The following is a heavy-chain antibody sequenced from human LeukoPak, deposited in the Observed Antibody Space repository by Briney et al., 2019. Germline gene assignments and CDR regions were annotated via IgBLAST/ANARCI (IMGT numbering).Heavy chain of an antibody. V-gene: IGHV1-69*05. CDR2: IIPIFGTA. Sequence: SVKVSCKASGYTFTSYAISWVRQAPGQGLEWMGRIIPIFGTANYAQKFQGRVTITTDESTSTAYMELSSLRSEDTAVYYCARVSLLGELSSHFDYWGQGTLVTVSS. D-gene: IGHD3-16*02. J-gene: IGHJ4*02. CDR1: GYTFTSYA. CDR3: ARVSLLGELSSHFDY.